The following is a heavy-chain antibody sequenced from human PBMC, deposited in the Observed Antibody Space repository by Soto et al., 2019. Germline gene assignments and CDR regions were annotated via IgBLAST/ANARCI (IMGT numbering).Heavy chain of an antibody. CDR1: GGSISSGGYY. J-gene: IGHJ4*02. CDR2: IYYSGST. D-gene: IGHD3-22*01. Sequence: KASETLSLTCTVSGGSISSGGYYWSWIRQHPGKGLEWIGYIYYSGSTYYNPSLKSRVTISVDTSKNQFSLKLSSVTAADTAVYYCARDTTEYYYDSSGPDWGQGTLVTVSS. V-gene: IGHV4-31*03. CDR3: ARDTTEYYYDSSGPD.